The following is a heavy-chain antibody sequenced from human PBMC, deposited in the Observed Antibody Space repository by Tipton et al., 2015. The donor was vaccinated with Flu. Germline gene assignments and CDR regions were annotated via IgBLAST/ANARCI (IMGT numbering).Heavy chain of an antibody. CDR2: IYYSGST. CDR1: GDSISTTIYY. V-gene: IGHV4-39*07. Sequence: TLSLTCTVSGDSISTTIYYWGWVRQTPGKGLEWIGNIYYSGSTFYNPSLESRVTISLDKSTNQFSLRLSSVTAADTAIYYCAIDDFGSSWYGYWGQGSLVTVSS. J-gene: IGHJ4*02. D-gene: IGHD6-13*01. CDR3: AIDDFGSSWYGY.